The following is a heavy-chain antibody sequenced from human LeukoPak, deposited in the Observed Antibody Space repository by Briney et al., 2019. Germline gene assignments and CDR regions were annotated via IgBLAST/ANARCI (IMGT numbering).Heavy chain of an antibody. CDR3: ARAGYRSRTVNY. Sequence: SETLSLTCTVSGGSISSSSYYWGWIRQPPGKGLEWIGSIYYSGSTYYNPSLKSQVTISVDTSKNQFSLKLSSVTAADTAVYYCARAGYRSRTVNYWGQGTLVTVSS. CDR1: GGSISSSSYY. D-gene: IGHD6-13*01. V-gene: IGHV4-39*01. J-gene: IGHJ4*02. CDR2: IYYSGST.